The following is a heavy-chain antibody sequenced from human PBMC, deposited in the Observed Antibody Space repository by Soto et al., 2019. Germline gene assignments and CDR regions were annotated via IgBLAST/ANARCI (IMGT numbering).Heavy chain of an antibody. CDR3: AREDGIVGATSAFDY. J-gene: IGHJ4*02. D-gene: IGHD1-26*01. CDR2: INGRGNYI. V-gene: IGHV3-21*01. CDR1: GFTFSTYN. Sequence: EVLLVESGGGLVKPGGSLRLSCAASGFTFSTYNMNWVRQAPGKGLEWVSSINGRGNYIYYTDAVKGRFTISRDNAKTSRYLQMNGLRAEDTAVYYCAREDGIVGATSAFDYWGQGTLVTVSS.